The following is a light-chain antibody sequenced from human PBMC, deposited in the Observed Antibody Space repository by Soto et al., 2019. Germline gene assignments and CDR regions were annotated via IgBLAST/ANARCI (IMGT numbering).Light chain of an antibody. CDR1: QTVSTN. V-gene: IGKV3-15*01. J-gene: IGKJ4*01. CDR2: GAS. Sequence: EIVMTQSPATLSVSPGERATLSCRASQTVSTNLAWYQHRPGRPPRLLIFGASTRATGIPARFSGSGSGTEFTLTISSLQSEDFAVYYCQHYVTWPLAFGGGTRVEN. CDR3: QHYVTWPLA.